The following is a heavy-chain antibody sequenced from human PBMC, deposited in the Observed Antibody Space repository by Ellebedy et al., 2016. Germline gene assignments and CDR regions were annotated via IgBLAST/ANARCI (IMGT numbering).Heavy chain of an antibody. D-gene: IGHD2-21*01. CDR1: GFTFSYYA. V-gene: IGHV3-23*01. J-gene: IGHJ4*02. CDR3: ARGGESYWVPKGDY. Sequence: GESLKISXAASGFTFSYYAMVWVRLTPGKGLEWVAGISGSGDDTYYGDFVKGRFTISRDNSKGTLYLQMNSLRAEDTATYYCARGGESYWVPKGDYWGQGTLVTDSS. CDR2: ISGSGDDT.